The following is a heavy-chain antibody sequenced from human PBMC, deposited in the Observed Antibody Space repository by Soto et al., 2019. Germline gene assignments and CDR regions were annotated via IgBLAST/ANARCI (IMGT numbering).Heavy chain of an antibody. J-gene: IGHJ6*02. CDR3: ARNQRRWFGELAYDYYYGMDV. CDR1: GYTFTSYG. V-gene: IGHV1-18*01. Sequence: ASVKVSCKASGYTFTSYGISWVRQAPGQGLEWMGWISTYSGNTNYAQKFQGRVTMTTDTSTSTGYMELRSLRSDDTAVYYCARNQRRWFGELAYDYYYGMDVRGQGTTVTVSS. D-gene: IGHD3-10*01. CDR2: ISTYSGNT.